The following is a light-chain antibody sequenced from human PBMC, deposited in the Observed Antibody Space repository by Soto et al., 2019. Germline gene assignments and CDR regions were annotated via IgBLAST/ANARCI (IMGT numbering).Light chain of an antibody. CDR1: LSVSSGY. CDR3: QQYGSSPQT. CDR2: GAS. J-gene: IGKJ5*01. Sequence: EIVLAQSPGTLSLSPGDGATLSCRASLSVSSGYLAWYQQKPGQPPRLLIYGASSRATGIPDRFSGSGSGTDFTLTISRLEPEDFAVYYCQQYGSSPQTFGQGTRLEIK. V-gene: IGKV3-20*01.